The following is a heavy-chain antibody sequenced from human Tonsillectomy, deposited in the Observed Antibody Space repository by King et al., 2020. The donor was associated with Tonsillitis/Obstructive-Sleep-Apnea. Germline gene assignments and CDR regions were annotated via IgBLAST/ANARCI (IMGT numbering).Heavy chain of an antibody. CDR1: GGSISSGGYY. D-gene: IGHD2-2*01. CDR2: IYYSGST. Sequence: VQLQESGPGLVKPSQTLSLTCTVSGGSISSGGYYWSWIRQHPGKGLEWIGYIYYSGSTYYNPSLKSLVTISVDTSKNQFSLKLSSVTAADTAVYYCARGRRRTVGYCSSTSCLEDPYYYYYMDVWGKGTTVTVSS. J-gene: IGHJ6*03. V-gene: IGHV4-31*01. CDR3: ARGRRRTVGYCSSTSCLEDPYYYYYMDV.